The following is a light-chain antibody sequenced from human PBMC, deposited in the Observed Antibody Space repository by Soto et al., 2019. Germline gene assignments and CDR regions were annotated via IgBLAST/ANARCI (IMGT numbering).Light chain of an antibody. CDR2: EVS. CDR1: SSDVGGYHY. Sequence: QSALTQPPSASGSPGQSVTISCTGTSSDVGGYHYVSWYQQHPGKAPKLMIYEVSKRPSGVPDRFSGSKSGNTASLTVSGLQAEDEADYYCSSYAGSNNLVFGGGTKLTFL. J-gene: IGLJ2*01. V-gene: IGLV2-8*01. CDR3: SSYAGSNNLV.